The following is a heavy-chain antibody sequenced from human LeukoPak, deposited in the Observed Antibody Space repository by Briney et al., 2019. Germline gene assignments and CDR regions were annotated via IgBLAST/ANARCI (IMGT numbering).Heavy chain of an antibody. J-gene: IGHJ4*02. CDR2: INPNSGGT. D-gene: IGHD4-17*01. CDR1: GYTFTGYY. V-gene: IGHV1-2*02. CDR3: AREPTVTTPFD. Sequence: ASVKVSCKASGYTFTGYYMHWVRQAPRQGLEWMRWINPNSGGTNYAQKFQGRVTMTRHTSISTAYMELSRLRSDDTAVYYCAREPTVTTPFDWGQGTLVTVSS.